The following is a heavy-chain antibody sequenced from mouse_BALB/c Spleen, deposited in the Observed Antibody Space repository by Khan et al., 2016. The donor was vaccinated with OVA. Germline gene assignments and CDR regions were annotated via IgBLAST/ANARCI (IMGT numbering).Heavy chain of an antibody. Sequence: QIQLVQSGTELARPGASVKMSCKASGYTFTSYTMHWVKQRPGQGLEWIGYINPSSGYTNYNQKFKDKATLTADKSSITAYMQLSSLTSEDSAVYYCARGGAYYRSDGWFAYWGQGTLVTVSA. J-gene: IGHJ3*01. CDR1: GYTFTSYT. CDR3: ARGGAYYRSDGWFAY. CDR2: INPSSGYT. V-gene: IGHV1-4*01. D-gene: IGHD2-14*01.